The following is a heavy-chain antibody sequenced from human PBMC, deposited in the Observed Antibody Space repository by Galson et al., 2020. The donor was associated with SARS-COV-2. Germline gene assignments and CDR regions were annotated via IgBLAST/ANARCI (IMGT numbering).Heavy chain of an antibody. Sequence: QTLSLTCTVSGGSISSGGYYWSWIRQHPGKGLEWIGYIYYSGSTYYNPSLKSRVTISVDTSKNQFSLKLSSVTAADTAVYYCARAPITMIVVVDAFDIWGQGTMVTVSS. CDR1: GGSISSGGYY. D-gene: IGHD3-22*01. CDR2: IYYSGST. J-gene: IGHJ3*02. CDR3: ARAPITMIVVVDAFDI. V-gene: IGHV4-31*02.